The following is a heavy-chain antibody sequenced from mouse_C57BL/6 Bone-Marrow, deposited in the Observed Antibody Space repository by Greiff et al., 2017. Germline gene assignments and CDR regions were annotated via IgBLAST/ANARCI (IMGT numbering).Heavy chain of an antibody. J-gene: IGHJ2*01. V-gene: IGHV1-59*01. CDR1: GYTFTSYW. Sequence: QVQLQQPGAELVRPGTSVKLSCKASGYTFTSYWMHWVKQRPGQGLEWIGVIDPSDSYTNYNQKFKGKATLTVDTSSSTAYMQLSSLTSEDSAVYYCARYLYYYGSSHYFDYWGQGTTLTVSS. CDR3: ARYLYYYGSSHYFDY. CDR2: IDPSDSYT. D-gene: IGHD1-1*01.